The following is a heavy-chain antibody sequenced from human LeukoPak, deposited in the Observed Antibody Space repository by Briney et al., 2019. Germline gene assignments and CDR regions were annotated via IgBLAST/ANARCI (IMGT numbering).Heavy chain of an antibody. V-gene: IGHV3-48*03. D-gene: IGHD3-10*01. CDR1: GFTFSSYE. J-gene: IGHJ5*02. CDR3: ARGILRWFGDLSSPHWFDP. CDR2: ISSSGSTI. Sequence: PGGSLRLSCAASGFTFSSYEMNWVGQARGKGVEGVSYISSSGSTIYYADSVKGRFTISRDNAKNSLYLQMNILRADDTAVYYCARGILRWFGDLSSPHWFDPWGQGTLVTVSS.